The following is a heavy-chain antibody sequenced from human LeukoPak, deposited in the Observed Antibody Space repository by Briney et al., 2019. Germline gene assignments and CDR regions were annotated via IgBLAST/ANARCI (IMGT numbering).Heavy chain of an antibody. Sequence: ASVKVSCKVSGYTLTELSMHWVRQAPGKGLEWMGGFDPEDGETIYAQEFQGRVTMTEDTSTDTAYMELSSLRSEDTAVYYCATPLTTRYYYGMDVRGQGTTVTVSS. CDR3: ATPLTTRYYYGMDV. D-gene: IGHD4-17*01. J-gene: IGHJ6*02. CDR1: GYTLTELS. V-gene: IGHV1-24*01. CDR2: FDPEDGET.